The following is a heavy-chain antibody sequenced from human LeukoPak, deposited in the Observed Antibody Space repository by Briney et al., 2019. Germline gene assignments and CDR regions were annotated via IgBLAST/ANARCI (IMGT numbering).Heavy chain of an antibody. D-gene: IGHD3-10*01. CDR3: AKYGSGTYYNGLH. J-gene: IGHJ4*02. CDR1: GFTFDDYG. V-gene: IGHV3-20*04. Sequence: ESLRLSCAASGFTFDDYGMSWVRQAPGKGLEWVSGINWNGGSTAYAAFAKGRFTISRDNDKNSLSLQMNSLRAEDTALYYCAKYGSGTYYNGLHWGQGTLVTVSS. CDR2: INWNGGST.